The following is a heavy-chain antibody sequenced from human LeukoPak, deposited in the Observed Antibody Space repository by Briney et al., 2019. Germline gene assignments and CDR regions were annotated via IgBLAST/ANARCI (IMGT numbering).Heavy chain of an antibody. Sequence: PGGSLRLSCAASGFTFSSYAMSWVRQAPGKGLEWVSAISGSGGSAYYADSVKGRFTISRDNSKNTLYLQMNSLRAEDTAVYYCAKDPSYSISWSLYYFDYWGQGTLVTVSS. CDR3: AKDPSYSISWSLYYFDY. J-gene: IGHJ4*02. V-gene: IGHV3-23*01. CDR1: GFTFSSYA. D-gene: IGHD6-13*01. CDR2: ISGSGGSA.